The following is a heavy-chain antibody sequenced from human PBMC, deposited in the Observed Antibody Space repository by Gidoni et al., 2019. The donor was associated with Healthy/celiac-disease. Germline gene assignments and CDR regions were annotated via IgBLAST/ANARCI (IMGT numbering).Heavy chain of an antibody. J-gene: IGHJ4*02. CDR3: GIVGATKAFDY. D-gene: IGHD1-26*01. V-gene: IGHV4-39*01. CDR1: GGSISSSSYY. Sequence: QLQLQESGPGLVKPSETLSLTCTVSGGSISSSSYYWGWIRQPPGKGLEWIGSIYYTWRTYYNPSLKSRVTISVDTSKNQFSLKLSSVTAADTAVYYCGIVGATKAFDYWGQGTLVTVSS. CDR2: IYYTWRT.